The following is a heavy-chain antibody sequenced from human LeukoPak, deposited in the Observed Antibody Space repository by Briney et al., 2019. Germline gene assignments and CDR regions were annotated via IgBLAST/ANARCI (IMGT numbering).Heavy chain of an antibody. V-gene: IGHV4-34*01. J-gene: IGHJ3*02. CDR1: GGSFSGYY. Sequence: ASETLSLTCAVYGGSFSGYYWSWIRQPPGKGLEWIGEINHSGSTNYNPSLKSRVTISVDTSKNQFSLKLSSVTAADTAVYYCASRRRNYYGSGSYYSRGENAFDIWGQGTMVTVSS. CDR3: ASRRRNYYGSGSYYSRGENAFDI. CDR2: INHSGST. D-gene: IGHD3-10*01.